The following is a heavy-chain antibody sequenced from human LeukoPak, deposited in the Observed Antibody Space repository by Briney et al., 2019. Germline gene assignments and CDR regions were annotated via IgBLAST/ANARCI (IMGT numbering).Heavy chain of an antibody. D-gene: IGHD5-18*01. J-gene: IGHJ5*02. CDR1: GGSISSYY. V-gene: IGHV4-59*08. CDR2: IYYGGST. CDR3: ARGTAMSRFDP. Sequence: SETLSLTCTVSGGSISSYYWSWIRQPPGKGLEWIGYIYYGGSTNYNPSLKSRVTISVDTSKNQFSLKLSSVTAADTAVYYCARGTAMSRFDPWGQGTLVTVSS.